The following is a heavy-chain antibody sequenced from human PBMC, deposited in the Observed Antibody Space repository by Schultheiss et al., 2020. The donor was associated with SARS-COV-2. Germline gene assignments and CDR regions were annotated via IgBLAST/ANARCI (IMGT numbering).Heavy chain of an antibody. CDR1: GFTFSSYA. Sequence: GGSLRLSCAASGFTFSSYAMSWVRQAPGKGLEWVSAISGSGGSTYYADSVKGRFTISRDNSKNTLYLQMNSLRAEDTAVYYCARGIMYYYGSGSYNWFDPWGQGTLVTVSS. J-gene: IGHJ5*02. D-gene: IGHD3-10*01. CDR2: ISGSGGST. V-gene: IGHV3-23*01. CDR3: ARGIMYYYGSGSYNWFDP.